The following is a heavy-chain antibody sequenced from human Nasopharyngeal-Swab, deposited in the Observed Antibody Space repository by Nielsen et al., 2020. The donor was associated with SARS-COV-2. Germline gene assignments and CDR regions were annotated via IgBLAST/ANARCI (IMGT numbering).Heavy chain of an antibody. J-gene: IGHJ4*02. CDR1: GFTFSSYA. CDR3: VRATNLGGSLWVPDY. Sequence: GESLKISCSASGFTFSSYAMHWVRQAPGKGLEYVSAISSNGGSTYYADSVKGRFTISRDNAKNTLYLQMKSLRAEDTALYYCVRATNLGGSLWVPDYWGQGTLVTVSS. D-gene: IGHD5-12*01. CDR2: ISSNGGST. V-gene: IGHV3-64*04.